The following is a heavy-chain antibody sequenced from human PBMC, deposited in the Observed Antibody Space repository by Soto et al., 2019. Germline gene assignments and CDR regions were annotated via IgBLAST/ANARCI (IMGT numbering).Heavy chain of an antibody. Sequence: EVQLVESGGGLVQPGGSLRLSCLASEFTFNTYWMNWVRQAPGRGLEWVANIQDDGSEKNYVDSVKGRFTISRDNAKDSLYLQRNSLRGEDTAVYFCARDWGTPGRGSAMGYYYHYGMDVWGQGTTVTVSS. J-gene: IGHJ6*02. CDR3: ARDWGTPGRGSAMGYYYHYGMDV. CDR1: EFTFNTYW. CDR2: IQDDGSEK. V-gene: IGHV3-7*05. D-gene: IGHD3-16*01.